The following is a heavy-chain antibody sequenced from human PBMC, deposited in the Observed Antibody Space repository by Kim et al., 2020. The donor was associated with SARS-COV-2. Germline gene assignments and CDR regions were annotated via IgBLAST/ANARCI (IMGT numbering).Heavy chain of an antibody. J-gene: IGHJ6*01. Sequence: SETLSLTCTVSGGSISSYYWSWIRQPPGKGLEWIGYIYYSGSTNYNPSLKSRVTISVDTSKNQFSLKLSSVTAADTAVYYCSRDLGVQIYGSGSDYYYYYGRGVLGAGTTDTVSS. D-gene: IGHD3-10*01. CDR1: GGSISSYY. CDR3: SRDLGVQIYGSGSDYYYYYGRGV. CDR2: IYYSGST. V-gene: IGHV4-59*13.